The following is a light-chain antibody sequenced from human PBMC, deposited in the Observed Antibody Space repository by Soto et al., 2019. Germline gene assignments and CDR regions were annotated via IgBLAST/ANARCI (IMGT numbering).Light chain of an antibody. CDR1: ESLSPHS. CDR2: GPS. Sequence: IVLTQSPGTLSLSPGETATLSCRASESLSPHSIAWYQQKPGQAPRLLIYGPSGRATGIPDRISGSGSGTDFTLTISSLQPEDFTVYSCLQYHNLWAFGQGTKVEI. CDR3: LQYHNLWA. J-gene: IGKJ1*01. V-gene: IGKV3-20*01.